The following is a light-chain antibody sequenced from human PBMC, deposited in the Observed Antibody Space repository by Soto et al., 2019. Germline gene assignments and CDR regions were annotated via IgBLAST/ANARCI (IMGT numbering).Light chain of an antibody. CDR2: EVR. CDR3: TSYTPTGALV. CDR1: NTDVGGYNY. V-gene: IGLV2-14*01. Sequence: QSVLTQPASVSGSPGQSITVSCTGTNTDVGGYNYVSWYQHRPGKAPRLMIYEVRNRLSGVSNRFSGSKSGNTASLTISGLQSEDEADYYCTSYTPTGALVFGSGTKLPVL. J-gene: IGLJ3*02.